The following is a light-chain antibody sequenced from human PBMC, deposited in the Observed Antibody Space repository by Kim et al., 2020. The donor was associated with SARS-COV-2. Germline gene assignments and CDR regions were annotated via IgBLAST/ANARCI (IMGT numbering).Light chain of an antibody. Sequence: EIVLTQSPGTLSLSPGERATLSCRAGQSVSSNYLAWYQQKPGQAPRLLIYGASSRATGIPDRFSGSGSGTDFTLTISRLEPEDFAVYYCQQYGSSPYTFGQGTKLEIK. V-gene: IGKV3-20*01. CDR2: GAS. CDR1: QSVSSNY. J-gene: IGKJ2*01. CDR3: QQYGSSPYT.